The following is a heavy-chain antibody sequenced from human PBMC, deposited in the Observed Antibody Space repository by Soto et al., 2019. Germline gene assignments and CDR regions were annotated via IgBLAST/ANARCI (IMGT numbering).Heavy chain of an antibody. CDR1: GFTFSNYW. Sequence: EVQLVESGGGLVQPGGSLRLSCAASGFTFSNYWMSWVRQAPGKGLEWVANINQDGSQNYYVDSVKGRFTISRDNAKNSLYLQMNSLRAEDTAVYYCARDVNGDYESWFDPWGQGTLLTVSS. J-gene: IGHJ5*02. V-gene: IGHV3-7*01. CDR2: INQDGSQN. D-gene: IGHD4-17*01. CDR3: ARDVNGDYESWFDP.